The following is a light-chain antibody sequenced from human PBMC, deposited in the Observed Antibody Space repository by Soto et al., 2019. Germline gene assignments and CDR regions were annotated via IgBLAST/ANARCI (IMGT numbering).Light chain of an antibody. CDR1: QSISSS. J-gene: IGKJ2*01. V-gene: IGKV1-39*01. CDR3: QQIYNAPPYT. CDR2: AAS. Sequence: DIQMTQSPSSLSASVGDRVTITCRASQSISSSLHWYQQKPGQAPKLLIYAASNLQSGVPSRFTGSGSGTDFTLTISSLQHEDFATYFCQQIYNAPPYTFGQGTKLDIK.